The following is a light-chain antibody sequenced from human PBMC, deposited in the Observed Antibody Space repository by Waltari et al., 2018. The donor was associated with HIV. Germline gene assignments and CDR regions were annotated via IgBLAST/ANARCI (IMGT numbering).Light chain of an antibody. V-gene: IGLV2-14*01. CDR1: RSDVGGYNH. CDR2: ERS. Sequence: QSALTQPASVSGSPGQSITISCTGTRSDVGGYNHVSWYQQHPGKAPKLMIYERSNRPSGVSNRFAGSKSGNTASLTISGLQAEDEADYYCSSYTSSSTPYVFGTGTKVTVL. CDR3: SSYTSSSTPYV. J-gene: IGLJ1*01.